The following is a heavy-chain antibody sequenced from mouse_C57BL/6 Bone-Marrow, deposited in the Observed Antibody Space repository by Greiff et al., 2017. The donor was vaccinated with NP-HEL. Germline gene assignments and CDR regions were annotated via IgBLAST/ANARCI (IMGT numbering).Heavy chain of an antibody. CDR1: GFTFSDYG. CDR3: ARRTYYGSHWYFDV. Sequence: EVKVVESGGGLVKPGGSLKLSCAASGFTFSDYGMHWVRQAPEKGLEWVAYISSGSSTIYYADTVKGRLTISRDNAKNTLFLQMTSLRSEDTAMYYCARRTYYGSHWYFDVWGTGTTVTVSS. CDR2: ISSGSSTI. J-gene: IGHJ1*03. V-gene: IGHV5-17*01. D-gene: IGHD1-1*01.